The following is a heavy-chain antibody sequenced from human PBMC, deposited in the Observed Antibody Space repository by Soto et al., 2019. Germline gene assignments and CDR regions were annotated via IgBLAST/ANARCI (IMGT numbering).Heavy chain of an antibody. CDR1: GFTFSSYG. CDR2: ISYDGSNK. J-gene: IGHJ4*02. V-gene: IGHV3-30*18. CDR3: AKDQYGVFIAVAGTGFDY. Sequence: LSCAASGFTFSSYGMHWVRQAPGKGLEWVAVISYDGSNKYYADSVKGRFTISRDNSKNTLYLQMNSLRAEDTAVYYCAKDQYGVFIAVAGTGFDYWGQGTLVTVSS. D-gene: IGHD6-19*01.